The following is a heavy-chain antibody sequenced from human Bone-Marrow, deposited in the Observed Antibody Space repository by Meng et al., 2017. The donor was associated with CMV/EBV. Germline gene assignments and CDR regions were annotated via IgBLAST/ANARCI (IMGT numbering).Heavy chain of an antibody. CDR3: ARDLDFWSGYNYYYGMDV. CDR2: ISSNGGST. Sequence: GGSLRLSCAASGFTFSSYAMHWVRQAPGKGLEYVSAISSNGGSTYYVDSVKGRFTISRDNSKNTLYLQMGSLRAEDMAVYYCARDLDFWSGYNYYYGMDVWGQGTTVTVSS. V-gene: IGHV3-64*02. CDR1: GFTFSSYA. J-gene: IGHJ6*02. D-gene: IGHD3-3*01.